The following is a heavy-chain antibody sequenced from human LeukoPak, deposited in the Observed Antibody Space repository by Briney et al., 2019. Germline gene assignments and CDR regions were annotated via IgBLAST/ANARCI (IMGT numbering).Heavy chain of an antibody. CDR2: FYYIGST. CDR1: GGSISGYY. CDR3: ARDHRGDNWNDAPSAFDM. V-gene: IGHV4-39*07. D-gene: IGHD1-1*01. Sequence: SETLSLTCTVSGGSISGYYWGWIRQPPGKGLEWIGSFYYIGSTYYNPSLKSRVTISIDTSKNHFSLKLSSVTAADTAVYYCARDHRGDNWNDAPSAFDMWGQGTMVTVSS. J-gene: IGHJ3*02.